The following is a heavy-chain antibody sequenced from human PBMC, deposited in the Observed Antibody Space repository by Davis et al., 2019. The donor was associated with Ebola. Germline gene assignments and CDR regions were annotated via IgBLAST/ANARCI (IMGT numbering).Heavy chain of an antibody. CDR1: GYTFTSYD. V-gene: IGHV1-8*01. J-gene: IGHJ6*04. CDR3: ARDVVVVMNYYYYGMDV. Sequence: ASVKVSCKASGYTFTSYDINWVRQAPGQGLEWMGWMNPNSGNTGYAQKFQGRVTMTRNTSISTAYMELSSLRSDDTAVYYCARDVVVVMNYYYYGMDVWGKGTTVTVSS. CDR2: MNPNSGNT. D-gene: IGHD3-22*01.